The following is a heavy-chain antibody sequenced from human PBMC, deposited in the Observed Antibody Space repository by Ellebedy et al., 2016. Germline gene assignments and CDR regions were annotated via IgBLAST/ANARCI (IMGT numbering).Heavy chain of an antibody. J-gene: IGHJ4*02. V-gene: IGHV6-1*01. D-gene: IGHD3-10*01. CDR1: GDSVSSNSAT. CDR2: TYYRSKWNN. CDR3: ARSSGRVDS. Sequence: SQTLSLTXXISGDSVSSNSATWNWIRQSPSRGLEWLGRTYYRSKWNNDYAVSVKSRIAINPDTSKNQVSLQLNSVTPEDTAVYYCARSSGRVDSWGQGTLVTVSS.